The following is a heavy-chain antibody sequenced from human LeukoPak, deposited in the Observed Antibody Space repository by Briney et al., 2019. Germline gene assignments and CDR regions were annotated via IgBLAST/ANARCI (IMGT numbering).Heavy chain of an antibody. D-gene: IGHD3-10*01. CDR1: GVSISSGSYY. V-gene: IGHV4-61*02. CDR2: VYTSGNT. J-gene: IGHJ5*02. CDR3: ARGGGRNWFDP. Sequence: PSETLSLTCTVSGVSISSGSYYWSWIRQPPGKGLEWIGGVYTSGNTNYNPSLKSRVTISLDTSKNQFSLKLSSVTAADTAMYYCARGGGRNWFDPWGQGTLVTVSS.